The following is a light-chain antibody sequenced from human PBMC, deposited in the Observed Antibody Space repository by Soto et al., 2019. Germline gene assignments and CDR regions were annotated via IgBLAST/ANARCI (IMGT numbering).Light chain of an antibody. CDR3: QQRSNWPLFT. J-gene: IGKJ3*01. CDR2: DAP. V-gene: IGKV3-11*01. Sequence: EIVLTQSPATPSLSPGERATLSCRASQSVSSYLAWYQQKPGQAPRLLIYDAPNRATGIPARFSGSGSGTDFTLTISSLEPEDFAVYYCQQRSNWPLFTFGPGTKVDIK. CDR1: QSVSSY.